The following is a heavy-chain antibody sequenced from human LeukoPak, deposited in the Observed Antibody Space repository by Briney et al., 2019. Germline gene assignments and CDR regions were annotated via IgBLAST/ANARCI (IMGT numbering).Heavy chain of an antibody. CDR2: ISSSSSTI. J-gene: IGHJ4*02. Sequence: GGSLRLSCAASGFTVSSNYMSWVRQAPGKGLEWVSYISSSSSTIYYADSVKGRFTISRDNAKNSLYLQMNSLRAEDTAVYYCARGMSGNLDYWGQGTLVTVSS. D-gene: IGHD4-23*01. CDR3: ARGMSGNLDY. CDR1: GFTVSSNY. V-gene: IGHV3-48*04.